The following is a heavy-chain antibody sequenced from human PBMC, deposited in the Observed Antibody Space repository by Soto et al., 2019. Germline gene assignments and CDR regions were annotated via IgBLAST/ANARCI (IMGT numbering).Heavy chain of an antibody. CDR3: ARDQGTYYYDSSGYSSGMDV. Sequence: GGSLRLSCAASGFTFSDYYMSWIRQAPGKGLERVSYISSSSSYTNYADSVKGRFTISRDNAKNSLYLQMNSLRAEDTAVYYCARDQGTYYYDSSGYSSGMDVWGQGTTVTVSS. V-gene: IGHV3-11*06. CDR1: GFTFSDYY. CDR2: ISSSSSYT. J-gene: IGHJ6*02. D-gene: IGHD3-22*01.